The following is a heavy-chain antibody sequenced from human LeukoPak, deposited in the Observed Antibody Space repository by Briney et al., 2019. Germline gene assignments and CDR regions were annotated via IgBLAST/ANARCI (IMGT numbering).Heavy chain of an antibody. J-gene: IGHJ4*02. CDR1: GFTFSSYG. V-gene: IGHV3-48*01. CDR2: ISRSGSTI. Sequence: GGSPRLSCAASGFTFSSYGMHWVRQAPGKGLEWVSYISRSGSTIFYADSVKGRFTISRDNSKNTLYLQMNSLRAEDTAVYYCAKPDMVRGIRDYWGQGTLVTVSS. D-gene: IGHD3-10*01. CDR3: AKPDMVRGIRDY.